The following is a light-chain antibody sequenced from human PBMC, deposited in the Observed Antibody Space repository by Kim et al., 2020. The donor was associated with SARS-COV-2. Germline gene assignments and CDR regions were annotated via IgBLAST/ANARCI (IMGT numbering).Light chain of an antibody. J-gene: IGLJ2*01. CDR2: DNI. V-gene: IGLV1-51*01. CDR3: GTWDSSLSAVV. Sequence: GQKVTISCSGSSSNIGKNYVSWYQQLPKTAPKLLIYDNIERPSGIPDRFSGSKSGTSATLGITGLQTGDEADYYCGTWDSSLSAVVFGGGTQLTVL. CDR1: SSNIGKNY.